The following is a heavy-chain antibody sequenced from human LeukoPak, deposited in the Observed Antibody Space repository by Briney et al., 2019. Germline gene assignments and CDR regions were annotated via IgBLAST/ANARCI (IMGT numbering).Heavy chain of an antibody. J-gene: IGHJ6*03. Sequence: SQTLSLTCAISGDSVSSNSAAWNWIRQSPSRGLEWLGRTYYRSKWYNDYAVSVKSRITINPDTSKNQFSLHLNSVTPEDTAVYYCARDLDYGGHSQAENYYMDVWGKGTTVTVSS. CDR2: TYYRSKWYN. D-gene: IGHD4-23*01. V-gene: IGHV6-1*01. CDR1: GDSVSSNSAA. CDR3: ARDLDYGGHSQAENYYMDV.